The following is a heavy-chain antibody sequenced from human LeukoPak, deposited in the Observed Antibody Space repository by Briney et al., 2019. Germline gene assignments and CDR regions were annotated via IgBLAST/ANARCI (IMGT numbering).Heavy chain of an antibody. CDR2: ISSNGDST. CDR3: ARDLTPYRRVPLNGYSSRGGDY. D-gene: IGHD6-19*01. J-gene: IGHJ4*02. Sequence: PGGSLRLSCAASGFTFSSYAMHWARQAPGKGLEYVSAISSNGDSTYYADSVKGRFTISRDNSKNTLYLQMGSLKPEDMAVYYCARDLTPYRRVPLNGYSSRGGDYWGQGTLVTVSS. V-gene: IGHV3-64*02. CDR1: GFTFSSYA.